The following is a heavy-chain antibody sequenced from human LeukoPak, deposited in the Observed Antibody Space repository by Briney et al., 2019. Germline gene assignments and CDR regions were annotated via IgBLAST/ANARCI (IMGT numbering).Heavy chain of an antibody. CDR3: ARAKRITIFGVVNFDY. J-gene: IGHJ4*02. Sequence: SETLSLTCTVFGGSFSNYYWSWIRQPPGKGLEWIGEINHSGSTNYNPSLKSRVTISVDTSKNQFSLKLSSVTAADTAVYYCARAKRITIFGVVNFDYWGQGTLVTVSS. CDR1: GGSFSNYY. D-gene: IGHD3-3*01. CDR2: INHSGST. V-gene: IGHV4-34*01.